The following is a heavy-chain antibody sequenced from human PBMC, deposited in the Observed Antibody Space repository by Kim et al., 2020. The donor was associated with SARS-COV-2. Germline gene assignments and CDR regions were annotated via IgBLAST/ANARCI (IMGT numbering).Heavy chain of an antibody. CDR3: ARDTSKWYTLTGVDV. J-gene: IGHJ6*02. Sequence: GGSLRLSCEASGFTFSDYNIHWVRQAPGKDLEWLTLIWYDGSKEYYAESVKGRFTISRDNSKNTLYLQMNDLRAEDTAIYFCARDTSKWYTLTGVDVWGQGTTVTVSS. CDR1: GFTFSDYN. D-gene: IGHD6-13*01. V-gene: IGHV3-33*01. CDR2: IWYDGSKE.